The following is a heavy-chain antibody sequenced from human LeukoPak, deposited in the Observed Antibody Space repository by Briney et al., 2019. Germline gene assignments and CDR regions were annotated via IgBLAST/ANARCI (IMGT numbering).Heavy chain of an antibody. CDR2: IIPIFGTA. CDR1: GGTFSSYA. J-gene: IGHJ4*02. CDR3: ARARPNYYDSSGYYY. Sequence: SVKVSCKASGGTFSSYAISWVRQAPGQGLEWMGRIIPIFGTANYAQKFQGRVTITTDESTSTAYMELSSLRSEDTAVYYCARARPNYYDSSGYYYWGQGTLVTVSS. V-gene: IGHV1-69*05. D-gene: IGHD3-22*01.